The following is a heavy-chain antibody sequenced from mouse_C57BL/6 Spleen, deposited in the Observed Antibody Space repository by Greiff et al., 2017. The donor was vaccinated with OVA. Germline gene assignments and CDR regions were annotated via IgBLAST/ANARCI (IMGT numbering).Heavy chain of an antibody. Sequence: HVQLQPPWAELVKPGASVKMSCKASGYPFTSYWITWVKQRPGQGLEWIGDLYPGSGSTNYNEKFKSKATLTVDTSSSTAYMQLSSLTSEDSAVYYCATLGPHAMDYWGQGTSVTVSS. CDR3: ATLGPHAMDY. D-gene: IGHD4-1*01. V-gene: IGHV1-55*01. CDR1: GYPFTSYW. CDR2: LYPGSGST. J-gene: IGHJ4*01.